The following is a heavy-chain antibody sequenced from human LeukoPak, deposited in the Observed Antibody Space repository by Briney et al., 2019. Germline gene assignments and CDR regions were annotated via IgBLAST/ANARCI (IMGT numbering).Heavy chain of an antibody. CDR1: GYTFTAHY. V-gene: IGHV1-2*02. CDR2: INPNSGGT. CDR3: ARDLDGYEDYFDY. D-gene: IGHD5-12*01. J-gene: IGHJ4*02. Sequence: GASVKVSCKASGYTFTAHYMHWVRQAPGQGLEWMGWINPNSGGTKYAQNFQGRVTMTRDTSIRTVYMELSRLRSDDTAVYYCARDLDGYEDYFDYWGQGTLVTVSS.